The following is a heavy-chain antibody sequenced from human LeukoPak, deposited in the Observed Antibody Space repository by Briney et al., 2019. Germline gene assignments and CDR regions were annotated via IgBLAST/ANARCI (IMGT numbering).Heavy chain of an antibody. J-gene: IGHJ4*02. CDR1: GFTFSSYG. V-gene: IGHV3-30*03. D-gene: IGHD6-6*01. CDR3: ARDRVPYSSSSQSR. CDR2: ISYDGSNK. Sequence: GRSLRLSCAASGFTFSSYGMHWVRQAPGKGLEGVAVISYDGSNKYYADSVKGRFTISRDNSKNPLYLQMNSLRAEDTAVYYCARDRVPYSSSSQSRWGQGTLVTVSS.